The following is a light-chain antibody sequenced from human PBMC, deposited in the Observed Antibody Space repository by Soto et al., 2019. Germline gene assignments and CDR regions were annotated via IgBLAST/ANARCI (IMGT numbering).Light chain of an antibody. CDR1: QNIDRA. J-gene: IGKJ2*02. V-gene: IGKV1D-16*01. CDR3: QQHKSYPRT. Sequence: IQMTQSPSSLSASIGDRVTITCRASQNIDRALVWYQQKSGQAPKSLIYGSSSLHSGVPSRFSGSGSGTDFTLTINSLEPEDFATYYCQQHKSYPRTLGQGTKLEI. CDR2: GSS.